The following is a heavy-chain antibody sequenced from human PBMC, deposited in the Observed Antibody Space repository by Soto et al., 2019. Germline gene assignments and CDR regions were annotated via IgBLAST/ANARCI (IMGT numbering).Heavy chain of an antibody. Sequence: EVQLVESGGGLVKPGGSLRLSCAASGFTFSRYSMNWVRQAPGQGLEWVSSISSSSSYIYYADSVKGRFTISRDNAKNSLYLQMNSLRAEDTAVYYCARGARDCWSGYSSFDPWGQGTLVTVSS. J-gene: IGHJ5*02. D-gene: IGHD3-3*01. V-gene: IGHV3-21*01. CDR1: GFTFSRYS. CDR3: ARGARDCWSGYSSFDP. CDR2: ISSSSSYI.